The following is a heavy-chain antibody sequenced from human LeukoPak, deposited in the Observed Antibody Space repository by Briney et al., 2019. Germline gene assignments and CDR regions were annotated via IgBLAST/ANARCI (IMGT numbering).Heavy chain of an antibody. Sequence: PSETLSLTCAVYGGSFSGYYWSWIRQPPGKGLEWIGEINHSGSTNYNPSLKSRVTISVDTSKNQFSLKLSSVTAADTAVYHCARIPGYYDSSGSDYWGQGTLVTVSS. CDR1: GGSFSGYY. CDR3: ARIPGYYDSSGSDY. CDR2: INHSGST. D-gene: IGHD3-22*01. V-gene: IGHV4-34*01. J-gene: IGHJ4*02.